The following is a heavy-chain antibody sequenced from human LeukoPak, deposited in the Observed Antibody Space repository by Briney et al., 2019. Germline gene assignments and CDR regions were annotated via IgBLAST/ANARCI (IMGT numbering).Heavy chain of an antibody. D-gene: IGHD6-13*01. V-gene: IGHV3-23*01. CDR1: GFTFSNYA. CDR2: ISSSGDGT. CDR3: AKDYSTIPAAANPLFDS. J-gene: IGHJ4*02. Sequence: QPGGSLRLSCAASGFTFSNYAMSWVRQAPGKGLDWVSTISSSGDGTYYADSARGRFTISRDTSKNTLYLQMHSLRAEDTAIYYCAKDYSTIPAAANPLFDSWGQGALVTVSS.